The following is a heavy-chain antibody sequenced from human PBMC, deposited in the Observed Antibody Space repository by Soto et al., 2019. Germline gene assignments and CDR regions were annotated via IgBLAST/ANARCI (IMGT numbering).Heavy chain of an antibody. CDR3: ARGGQHSKAYYYYDMDV. J-gene: IGHJ6*01. CDR2: SIPIFRTA. Sequence: QVQLVQSGAEVKKPGSSVKVSCTASGGTFSIYSINWVRQAPGQGLEWMGGSIPIFRTANYAQKFQGRVTITADESTSTVYMELSTLRSEDTAVYYCARGGQHSKAYYYYDMDVWCQGTTVTVSS. V-gene: IGHV1-69*01. D-gene: IGHD2-21*01. CDR1: GGTFSIYS.